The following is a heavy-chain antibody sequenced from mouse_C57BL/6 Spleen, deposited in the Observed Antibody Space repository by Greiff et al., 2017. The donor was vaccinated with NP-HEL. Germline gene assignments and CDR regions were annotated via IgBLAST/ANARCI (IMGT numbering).Heavy chain of an antibody. CDR2: INPNNGGT. CDR3: ARRSTMPWYFDV. J-gene: IGHJ1*03. D-gene: IGHD2-1*01. CDR1: GYTFTDYN. V-gene: IGHV1-18*01. Sequence: VQLQQSGPELVKPGASVKIPCKASGYTFTDYNMDWVKQSHGKSLEWIGDINPNNGGTIYNQKFKGKATLTVDKSSSTAYMELRSLTSEDTAVYYCARRSTMPWYFDVWGTGTTVTVSS.